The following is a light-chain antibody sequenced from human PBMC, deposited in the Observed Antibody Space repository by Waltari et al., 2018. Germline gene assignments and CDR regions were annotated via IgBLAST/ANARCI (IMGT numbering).Light chain of an antibody. CDR2: GAA. J-gene: IGKJ1*01. CDR3: QKYNSPPQT. Sequence: DIQMTQSPSSLSASVGDRVTITCRASQGISHYLTWWQHKPGKVPNRLIYGAATLRSGVPSRFSGSGSGTAFTLTISSLQPEDVATYYCQKYNSPPQTFGQGTKVEIK. CDR1: QGISHY. V-gene: IGKV1-27*01.